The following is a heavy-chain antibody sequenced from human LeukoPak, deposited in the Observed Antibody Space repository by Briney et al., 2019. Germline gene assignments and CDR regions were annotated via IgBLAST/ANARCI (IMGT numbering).Heavy chain of an antibody. Sequence: SETLSLTCTVSAGSFISSSHHWGWIRQSPGKGLEWIGTVYYGRTTYYNPTLDGRVTISLDTSANHFSLQLNSVTAADTAVYYCVRHDGRGGATMGAFDSWGQGSLVTVSS. CDR2: VYYGRTT. V-gene: IGHV4-39*01. J-gene: IGHJ5*01. CDR1: AGSFISSSHH. CDR3: VRHDGRGGATMGAFDS. D-gene: IGHD5-12*01.